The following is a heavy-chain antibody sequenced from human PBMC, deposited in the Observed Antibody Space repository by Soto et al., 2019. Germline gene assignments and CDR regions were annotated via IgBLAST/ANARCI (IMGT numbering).Heavy chain of an antibody. CDR1: TLPFSSFW. J-gene: IGHJ4*02. Sequence: PEGTLRLSCDPSTLPFSSFWMSWLRQAAGKGLEWVPNINQDGSEHYYVDSVKGRFTISRDNAKNSLFLQKNSLRAEDTAVYYCATDVEKRRYYDFWSGYLHWGQGTLVTAST. V-gene: IGHV3-7*01. D-gene: IGHD3-3*01. CDR3: ATDVEKRRYYDFWSGYLH. CDR2: INQDGSEH.